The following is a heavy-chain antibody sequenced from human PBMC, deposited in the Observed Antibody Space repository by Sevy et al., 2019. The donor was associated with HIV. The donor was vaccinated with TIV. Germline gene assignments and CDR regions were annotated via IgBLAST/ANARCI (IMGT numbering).Heavy chain of an antibody. CDR3: ARIGMITFGGAARGAFDI. V-gene: IGHV3-48*01. D-gene: IGHD3-16*01. J-gene: IGHJ3*02. CDR1: GFTFSTYN. Sequence: GGSLRLSCAASGFTFSTYNMHWVHQAPGKGLEWVSSISSTSNTIYYADSVKGRFTISRDNADNSLYLQMKSLRAEDTAVYYCARIGMITFGGAARGAFDIWGQGTMVTVSS. CDR2: ISSTSNTI.